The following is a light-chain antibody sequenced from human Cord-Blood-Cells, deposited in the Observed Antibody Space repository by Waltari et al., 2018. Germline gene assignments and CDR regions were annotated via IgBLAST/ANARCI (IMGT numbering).Light chain of an antibody. CDR1: ALPKQY. CDR3: QSADSSGTVV. Sequence: YELTQPPSVSVSPGQTARITCSGDALPKQYAYWYQQKPGQAPVLVIYKDSERPSGIPERFSGSSSGTTVTLTISGVQAEDEADYYCQSADSSGTVVFGGGTKLTVL. CDR2: KDS. V-gene: IGLV3-25*03. J-gene: IGLJ2*01.